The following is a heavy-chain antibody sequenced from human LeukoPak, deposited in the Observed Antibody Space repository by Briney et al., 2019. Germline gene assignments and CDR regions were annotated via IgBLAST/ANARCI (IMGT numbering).Heavy chain of an antibody. V-gene: IGHV1-18*01. Sequence: ASVKVSCKASGYTFTSYGISWVRQAPGQGLEWMGWISAYNGNTNYAQKLQGRVTMTTDTSTSTAYMELRSLRSDDTAVYHCARDVRLTMVRGVIAPFDPWGQGTLVTVSS. CDR3: ARDVRLTMVRGVIAPFDP. J-gene: IGHJ5*02. CDR2: ISAYNGNT. CDR1: GYTFTSYG. D-gene: IGHD3-10*01.